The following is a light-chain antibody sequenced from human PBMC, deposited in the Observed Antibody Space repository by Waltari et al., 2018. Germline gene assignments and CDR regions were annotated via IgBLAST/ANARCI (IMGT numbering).Light chain of an antibody. CDR3: QQTFSTPPQMYT. CDR1: HNIDNY. V-gene: IGKV1-39*01. Sequence: DIQLTQSPSSLSASVGDSVTLLCRSSHNIDNYLNWYQQKAGKAPKLLIYAASNLQGGVSSRFSGSGSGTEFTLSISHLQPEDFATYYCQQTFSTPPQMYTFGQGTKLDIK. J-gene: IGKJ2*01. CDR2: AAS.